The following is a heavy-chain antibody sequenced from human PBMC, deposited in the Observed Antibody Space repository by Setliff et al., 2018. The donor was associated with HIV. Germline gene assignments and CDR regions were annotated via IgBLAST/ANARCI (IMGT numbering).Heavy chain of an antibody. J-gene: IGHJ4*02. D-gene: IGHD1-7*01. CDR1: GGSIDSGNYD. CDR3: LLDVPLILRTSPPL. CDR2: IYTRGST. Sequence: PSQTLSLTCTVSGGSIDSGNYDWNWVRQPGGKGLEWIGRIYTRGSTKYSPTFESRVTMSLDTSKSQFSLNLRSVTAADTATYYCLLDVPLILRTSPPLWGQGTPVTVSS. V-gene: IGHV4-61*02.